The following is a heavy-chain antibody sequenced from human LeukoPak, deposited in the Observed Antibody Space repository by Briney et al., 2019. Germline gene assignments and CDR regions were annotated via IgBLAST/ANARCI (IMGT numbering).Heavy chain of an antibody. CDR3: AILFGDYPDY. CDR1: GYSFSSYW. D-gene: IGHD4-17*01. Sequence: GESLKISCKGLGYSFSSYWITWVRQMPGKGLEWMGTIDPSDSYTNYSPSFQGHVTISADKSISTAYLQWSSLKASDTAMYYCAILFGDYPDYWGQGTLVTVSS. V-gene: IGHV5-10-1*01. CDR2: IDPSDSYT. J-gene: IGHJ4*02.